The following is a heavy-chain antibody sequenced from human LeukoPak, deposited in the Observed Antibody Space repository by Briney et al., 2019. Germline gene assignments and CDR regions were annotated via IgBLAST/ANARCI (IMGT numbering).Heavy chain of an antibody. V-gene: IGHV4-34*01. J-gene: IGHJ4*02. Sequence: SETLSLTCAVYGGSFSGYYWSWIRQPPGKGLEWIGEINHSGSTNYNPSLKSRVTISVDTSKNQFSLKLSSVTAAGTAVYYCARGRGMLGRVVDYWGQGTLVTVSS. CDR3: ARGRGMLGRVVDY. CDR2: INHSGST. D-gene: IGHD2-15*01. CDR1: GGSFSGYY.